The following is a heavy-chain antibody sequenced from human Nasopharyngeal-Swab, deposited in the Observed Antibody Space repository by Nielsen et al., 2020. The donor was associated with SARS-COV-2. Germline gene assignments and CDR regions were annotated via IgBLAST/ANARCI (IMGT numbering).Heavy chain of an antibody. J-gene: IGHJ4*01. Sequence: SETLSLTCSVSGDSMNEFYWSWIRQSPTKGLEWIGYIHSSGNTKYNPALKSRPTISVDKSKNQFSLQLSSVTAADTAVYYCVRSSSWYYFDYWAHGTQVTVSS. CDR2: IHSSGNT. CDR1: GDSMNEFY. D-gene: IGHD6-13*01. CDR3: VRSSSWYYFDY. V-gene: IGHV4-4*08.